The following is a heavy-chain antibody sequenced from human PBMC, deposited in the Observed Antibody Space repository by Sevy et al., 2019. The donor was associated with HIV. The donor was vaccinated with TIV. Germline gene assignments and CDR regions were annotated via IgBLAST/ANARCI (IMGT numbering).Heavy chain of an antibody. V-gene: IGHV4-31*03. CDR3: ARDRTGYYVIDY. D-gene: IGHD3-9*01. CDR1: GDSIISGGYY. CDR2: IYYSGTT. Sequence: SETLSLTCTVSGDSIISGGYYWTWIRQNPGKGLEWIGYIYYSGTTYYNPSLKSRLTMSVDTSENQFSLKWTTVTAADTAVYYCARDRTGYYVIDYWGQGTLVTVSS. J-gene: IGHJ4*02.